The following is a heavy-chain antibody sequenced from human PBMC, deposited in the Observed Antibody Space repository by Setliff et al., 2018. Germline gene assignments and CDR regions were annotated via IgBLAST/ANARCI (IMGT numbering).Heavy chain of an antibody. CDR3: ARHGDASFYYDILTGHSPPYYFDY. V-gene: IGHV1-18*01. Sequence: ASVKVSCKASGYTFTSYGVSWVRQAPGQGLEWMGWISTYTANTKYAQRFQGRVTMTTDTSTSTAYMGLRSLRSDDTAVYYCARHGDASFYYDILTGHSPPYYFDYWGQGTLVTVSS. CDR1: GYTFTSYG. CDR2: ISTYTANT. J-gene: IGHJ4*02. D-gene: IGHD3-9*01.